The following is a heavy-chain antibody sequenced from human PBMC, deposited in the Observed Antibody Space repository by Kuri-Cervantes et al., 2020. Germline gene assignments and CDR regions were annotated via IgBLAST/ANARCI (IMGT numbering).Heavy chain of an antibody. V-gene: IGHV1-2*02. J-gene: IGHJ4*02. D-gene: IGHD5-24*01. CDR2: INSNNGGT. CDR1: GYTFTGYY. Sequence: ASVKVSCKASGYTFTGYYMHWVRQAPGQGLEWMGWINSNNGGTKYAQKFQGRVTMTRDTSSSTACRELSRLRSDDTAVYYCARDQKRWLQFLDYWGQGTLVTVSS. CDR3: ARDQKRWLQFLDY.